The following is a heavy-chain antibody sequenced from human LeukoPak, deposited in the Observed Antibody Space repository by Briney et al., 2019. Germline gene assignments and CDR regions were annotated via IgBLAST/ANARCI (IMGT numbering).Heavy chain of an antibody. CDR2: ISGYNGNT. V-gene: IGHV1-18*01. CDR3: ARGYSYGSDYYYGMDV. D-gene: IGHD5-18*01. J-gene: IGHJ6*02. Sequence: EASVKVSCKASGYTFTSYAISWVRQAPGQGLEWMGWISGYNGNTKYAQKVQGRVTMTTDTSTSTAYMELSSLRSDDTAVYYCARGYSYGSDYYYGMDVWGQGTTVTVSS. CDR1: GYTFTSYA.